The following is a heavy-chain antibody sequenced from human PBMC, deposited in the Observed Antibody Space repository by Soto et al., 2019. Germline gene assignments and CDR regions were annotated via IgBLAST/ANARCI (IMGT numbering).Heavy chain of an antibody. CDR3: TRANWYSEY. CDR1: GGSISNHY. CDR2: IYYNGNT. Sequence: QVQLQESGPGLVKPSETLSLTCSVSGGSISNHYWSWIRQPPGKGLEWIVYIYYNGNTNYNPSLKIRVTMSVDTSRNQISLKVTTVPAADTAVYYCTRANWYSEYWGQGTLVTVSS. D-gene: IGHD7-27*01. J-gene: IGHJ4*02. V-gene: IGHV4-59*11.